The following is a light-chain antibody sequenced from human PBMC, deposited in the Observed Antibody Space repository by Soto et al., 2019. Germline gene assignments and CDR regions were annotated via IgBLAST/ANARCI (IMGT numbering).Light chain of an antibody. CDR1: RSNIGSNT. CDR3: AAWDDSLNGVV. Sequence: QSGLTQPPSASGAPGQRVTVSCSGSRSNIGSNTVHWYQHLPGAAPKLLIYRDSQRPSGVPDRFSGSKSGTSASLAISGLQSEDEADYYCAAWDDSLNGVVFGGGTKLTVL. V-gene: IGLV1-44*01. J-gene: IGLJ2*01. CDR2: RDS.